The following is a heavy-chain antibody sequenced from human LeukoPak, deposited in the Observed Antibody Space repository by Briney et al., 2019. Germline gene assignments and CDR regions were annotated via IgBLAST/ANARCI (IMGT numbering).Heavy chain of an antibody. V-gene: IGHV4-39*01. CDR3: ARLYYDSSGYFDY. CDR2: INYSGST. CDR1: GGSNSSSSYY. D-gene: IGHD3-22*01. J-gene: IGHJ4*02. Sequence: SETLSLTCTVSGGSNSSSSYYWGWIRQPPGKGLEWIGSINYSGSTYYNPSLKSRVTISIDTSKNQFSLKLSSVTAADTAVYYCARLYYDSSGYFDYWGQGTLVTVSS.